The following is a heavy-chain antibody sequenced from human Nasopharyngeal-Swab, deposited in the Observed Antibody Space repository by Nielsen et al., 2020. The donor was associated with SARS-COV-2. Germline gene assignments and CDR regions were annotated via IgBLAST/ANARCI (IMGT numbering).Heavy chain of an antibody. CDR1: GFTVSSNY. CDR2: IYSGGST. J-gene: IGHJ6*02. CDR3: ARDRAYYDFWSGYPETYMDV. Sequence: GESLKISCAASGFTVSSNYMSWVRQAPGKGLEWVSVIYSGGSTYYADSVKGRFTISRDNSMNTLYLQMNSLRAEDTAVYYCARDRAYYDFWSGYPETYMDVWGQGTTVTVSS. D-gene: IGHD3-3*01. V-gene: IGHV3-53*01.